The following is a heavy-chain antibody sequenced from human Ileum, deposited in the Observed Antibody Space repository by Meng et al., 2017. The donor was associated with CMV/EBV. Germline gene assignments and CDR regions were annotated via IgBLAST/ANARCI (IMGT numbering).Heavy chain of an antibody. J-gene: IGHJ4*02. CDR1: GGSMNSGYYY. D-gene: IGHD5-24*01. CDR3: ATVDMATMVKFDN. CDR2: IYNTGTP. Sequence: SETLSLTCTVSGGSMNSGYYYWAWIRQPPGKGLEWIANIYNTGTPYYNPSLKSRVTISIDTSKNHFSLSLSSVTAADTAVYYCATVDMATMVKFDNWGQGTLVTVSS. V-gene: IGHV4-30-4*08.